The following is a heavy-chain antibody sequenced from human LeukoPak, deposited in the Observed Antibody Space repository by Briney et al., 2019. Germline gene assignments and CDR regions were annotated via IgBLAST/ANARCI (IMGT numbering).Heavy chain of an antibody. CDR3: ARIDYGDLDFDY. J-gene: IGHJ4*02. CDR2: IYHSGST. V-gene: IGHV4-4*02. CDR1: GGSISSSNW. D-gene: IGHD4-17*01. Sequence: SETLSLTCAVSGGSISSSNWWSWVRQPPGKGLEWIGEIYHSGSTNYNPSLKSRVTISADKSKNQFSLKLSSVTAADTAVYYCARIDYGDLDFDYWGQGTLVTVPS.